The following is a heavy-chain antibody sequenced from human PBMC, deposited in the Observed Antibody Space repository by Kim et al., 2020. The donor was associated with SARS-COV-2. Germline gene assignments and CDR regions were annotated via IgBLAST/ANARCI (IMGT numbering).Heavy chain of an antibody. Sequence: SETLSLTCTVSGGSISSSSYYWGWIRQPPGKGLEWIGSIYYSGSTYYNPSLKSRVTISVDTSKNQFSLKLSSVTAADTAVYYCARLGGARPGIAATWGQGTLVTVSS. J-gene: IGHJ5*02. D-gene: IGHD6-25*01. CDR2: IYYSGST. V-gene: IGHV4-39*01. CDR1: GGSISSSSYY. CDR3: ARLGGARPGIAAT.